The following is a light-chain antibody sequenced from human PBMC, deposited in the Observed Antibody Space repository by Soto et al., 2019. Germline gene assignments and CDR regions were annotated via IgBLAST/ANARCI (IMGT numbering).Light chain of an antibody. CDR1: QSVGSN. CDR2: GAS. J-gene: IGKJ1*01. Sequence: EVVMTQSPATLSVSPGERATLSCRASQSVGSNLAWYQQRPGQAPRLLIYGASTRATGIPGRFSGSESGTEFTLTISSLQSEDFAVYYCQQYNNWPPWTFGQGTKVEIK. V-gene: IGKV3-15*01. CDR3: QQYNNWPPWT.